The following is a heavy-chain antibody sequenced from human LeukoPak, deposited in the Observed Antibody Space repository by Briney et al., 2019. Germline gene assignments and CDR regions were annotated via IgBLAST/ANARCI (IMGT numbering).Heavy chain of an antibody. D-gene: IGHD6-13*01. J-gene: IGHJ6*03. CDR2: IYTSGST. CDR3: ARTGYSSSWGYYYMDV. Sequence: SETLSLTCTVSGGSISSYYWSWIRQPAGKGLEWIGRIYTSGSTNYNPSLKSRVTMSVDTSKNQFSLKLSSVTAADTAVYYCARTGYSSSWGYYYMDVWGKGTTVTVSS. V-gene: IGHV4-4*07. CDR1: GGSISSYY.